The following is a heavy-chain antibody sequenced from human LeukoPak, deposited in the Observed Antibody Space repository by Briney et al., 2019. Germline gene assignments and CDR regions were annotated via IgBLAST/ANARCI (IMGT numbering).Heavy chain of an antibody. CDR3: AKPRRGSDDWFDP. CDR2: INPNSGGT. V-gene: IGHV1-2*02. D-gene: IGHD1-14*01. Sequence: ASVTVSCKASGYTFTGYYMHWVRQAPGQGLEWMGWINPNSGGTNYAQKFQGRVTMTRDTSISTAYMELSRLRSDDTAVYYCAKPRRGSDDWFDPWGQGTLVTVSS. J-gene: IGHJ5*02. CDR1: GYTFTGYY.